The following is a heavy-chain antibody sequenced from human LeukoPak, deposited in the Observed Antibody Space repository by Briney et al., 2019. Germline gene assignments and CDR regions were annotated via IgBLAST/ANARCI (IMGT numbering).Heavy chain of an antibody. D-gene: IGHD6-19*01. Sequence: RGSLRLSCAASGFTFDDYGMSWARQAPGKGLEWVSGINWDGGSTGYADSVKGRFTISRDNAKNFLYLQMNSLRAEDTALYYCARTVTSAGWSDDAFDIWGQGTMLTVSS. CDR2: INWDGGST. J-gene: IGHJ3*02. V-gene: IGHV3-20*04. CDR3: ARTVTSAGWSDDAFDI. CDR1: GFTFDDYG.